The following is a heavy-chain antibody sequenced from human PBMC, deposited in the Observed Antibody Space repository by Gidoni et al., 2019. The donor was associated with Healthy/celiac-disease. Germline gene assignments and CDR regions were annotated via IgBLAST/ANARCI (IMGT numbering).Heavy chain of an antibody. Sequence: QVQLQESGPGLVKPSQTLYLTCTVSGGSISSGSYYWSWIRQPAGKGLEWIGRIYTSGSTNYNPSLKSRVTISVDTSKNQFSLKLSSVTAADTAVYYCARDSGYDQKGVDYWGQGTLVTVSS. J-gene: IGHJ4*02. CDR1: GGSISSGSYY. CDR3: ARDSGYDQKGVDY. D-gene: IGHD5-12*01. CDR2: IYTSGST. V-gene: IGHV4-61*02.